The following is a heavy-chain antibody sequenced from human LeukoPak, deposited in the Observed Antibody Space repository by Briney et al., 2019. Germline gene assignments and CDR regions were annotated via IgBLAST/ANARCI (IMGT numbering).Heavy chain of an antibody. Sequence: GGSLRLSCAASGFTVSSTYMSWVRQAPGKGLEWVSVIYSGGNTYYADSVKGRFTISRDNSKNTLYLQMSGLRAEDTAVYYYARRDSSSSNAFDIWGQGTMVTVSS. D-gene: IGHD6-6*01. V-gene: IGHV3-66*01. J-gene: IGHJ3*02. CDR1: GFTVSSTY. CDR2: IYSGGNT. CDR3: ARRDSSSSNAFDI.